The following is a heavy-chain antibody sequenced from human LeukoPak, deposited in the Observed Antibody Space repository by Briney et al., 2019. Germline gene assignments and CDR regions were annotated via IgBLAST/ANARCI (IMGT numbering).Heavy chain of an antibody. CDR3: ARDSSVGLQAAAGPAVDY. V-gene: IGHV7-4-1*02. CDR1: GYTFTSYA. J-gene: IGHJ4*02. Sequence: GASVKVSCKASGYTFTSYAMDWVRQAPGQGLEWMGWINTNTGNPTYAQGFTGRSVFSLDTSVSTAYLQISSLKAEDTAVYYCARDSSVGLQAAAGPAVDYWGQGTLVTVSS. D-gene: IGHD6-13*01. CDR2: INTNTGNP.